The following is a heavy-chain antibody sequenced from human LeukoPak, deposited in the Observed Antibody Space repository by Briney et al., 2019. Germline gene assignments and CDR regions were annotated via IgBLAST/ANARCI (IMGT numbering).Heavy chain of an antibody. J-gene: IGHJ4*02. CDR1: GFTFSSYW. CDR2: IKQDGSEK. CDR3: ARARYDFWSGYFRLYFDY. V-gene: IGHV3-7*01. Sequence: GGSLRLSCAASGFTFSSYWMSWVRQAPGKGLEWVANIKQDGSEKYYVDSVKGRFTISRDNAKNSLYLQMNSLRAEDTAVYYCARARYDFWSGYFRLYFDYWGQGTLVTVSS. D-gene: IGHD3-3*01.